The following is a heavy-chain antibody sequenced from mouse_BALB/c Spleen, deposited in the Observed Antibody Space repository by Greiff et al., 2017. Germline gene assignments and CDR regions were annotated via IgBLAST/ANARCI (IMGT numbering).Heavy chain of an antibody. CDR2: IRLKSNNYAT. CDR3: TRAGTAWFAY. Sequence: EVKLEESGGGLVQPGGSMKLSCVASGFTFSNYWMNWVRQSPEKGLEWVAEIRLKSNNYATHYAESVKGRFTISRDDSKSSVYLQMNNLRAEDTGIYYCTRAGTAWFAYWGQGTLVTVSA. D-gene: IGHD2-14*01. CDR1: GFTFSNYW. J-gene: IGHJ3*01. V-gene: IGHV6-6*02.